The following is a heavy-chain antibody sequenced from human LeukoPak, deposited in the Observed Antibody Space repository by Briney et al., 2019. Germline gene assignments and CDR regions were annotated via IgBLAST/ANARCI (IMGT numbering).Heavy chain of an antibody. D-gene: IGHD1-26*01. J-gene: IGHJ4*02. CDR1: GFTFSSYN. CDR3: AKNPGSYEKPPFDY. Sequence: GGSLRLSCAASGFTFSSYNMNWVRQAPGKGLEWVSSISSSSSYIYYADSVKGRFTISRDNSKNTLYLQMNSLRAEDTAVYYCAKNPGSYEKPPFDYWCQGTLVTVSS. V-gene: IGHV3-21*01. CDR2: ISSSSSYI.